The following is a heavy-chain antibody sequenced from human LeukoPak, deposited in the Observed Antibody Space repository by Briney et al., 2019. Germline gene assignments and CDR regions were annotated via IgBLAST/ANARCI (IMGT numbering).Heavy chain of an antibody. CDR1: GFTFDTYA. Sequence: GGSLRLSCSASGFTFDTYAMTWVRQAPGKGLEWVSAISGGGGSTYYADSVKGRFTISRDNSQNTLYLQMNSLRAEDTAVYYCAKDRGVAVDYWGQGTLVTVSS. D-gene: IGHD6-19*01. V-gene: IGHV3-23*01. J-gene: IGHJ4*02. CDR2: ISGGGGST. CDR3: AKDRGVAVDY.